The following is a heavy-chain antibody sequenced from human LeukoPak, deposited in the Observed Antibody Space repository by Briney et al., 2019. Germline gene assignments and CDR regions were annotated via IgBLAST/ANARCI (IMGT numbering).Heavy chain of an antibody. CDR1: GFTFSSYA. CDR3: AKALEGSCCRGMDV. CDR2: ISRSGAST. D-gene: IGHD2-15*01. J-gene: IGHJ6*02. V-gene: IGHV3-23*01. Sequence: PGGSLRLSCAASGFTFSSYAMSWVRQAPGKGLEWVSAISRSGASTYYADSVKGRFTISRDNSKNTLYLQMNSLRAEDTAVYYCAKALEGSCCRGMDVWGQGTTVTVSS.